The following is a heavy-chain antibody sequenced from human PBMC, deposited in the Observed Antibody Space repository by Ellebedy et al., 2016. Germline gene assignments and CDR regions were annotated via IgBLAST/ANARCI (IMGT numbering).Heavy chain of an antibody. J-gene: IGHJ4*02. V-gene: IGHV3-21*04. CDR3: AKDKRMITFGGVIDY. CDR1: GFTFSSYS. D-gene: IGHD3-16*01. CDR2: ISSSSSYI. Sequence: GESLKISCAASGFTFSSYSMNWVRQAPGRGLEWVSSISSSSSYIYYADSVKCRFTISRDNAKNSLYLQMNSLRAEDTGLYYCAKDKRMITFGGVIDYWGQGTLVTVSS.